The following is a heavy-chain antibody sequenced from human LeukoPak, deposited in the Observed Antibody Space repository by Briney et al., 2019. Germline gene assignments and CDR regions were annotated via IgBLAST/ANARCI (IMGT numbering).Heavy chain of an antibody. Sequence: PGNSLRLSCSVSGFSFSNYGMHWVRQAPGKGLEWVAAISYDGHTKNYVDSVKGRFTVSRDSSLYLQMNSLTTEDMAIYYCAKSSGYGSYDHFDFWGQGTLVTV. J-gene: IGHJ4*02. CDR1: GFSFSNYG. V-gene: IGHV3-30*18. CDR2: ISYDGHTK. CDR3: AKSSGYGSYDHFDF. D-gene: IGHD3-10*01.